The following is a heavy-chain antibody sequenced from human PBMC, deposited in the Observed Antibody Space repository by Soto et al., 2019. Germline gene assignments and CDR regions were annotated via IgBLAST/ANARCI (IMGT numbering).Heavy chain of an antibody. J-gene: IGHJ6*02. V-gene: IGHV3-15*07. Sequence: NPGGSLRLSCAASGFTFSNAWMNWVRQAPGKGLEWVGRIKSKTDGGTTDYAAPVKGRFTISRDDSKNTLYLQMNSLKTEDTAVYYCTTAKLELLLWFGNYYYGMDVWGQGTTVTVSS. CDR3: TTAKLELLLWFGNYYYGMDV. CDR2: IKSKTDGGTT. CDR1: GFTFSNAW. D-gene: IGHD1-7*01.